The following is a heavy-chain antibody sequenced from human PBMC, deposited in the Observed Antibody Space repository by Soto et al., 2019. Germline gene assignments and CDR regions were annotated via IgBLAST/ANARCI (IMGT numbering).Heavy chain of an antibody. CDR2: IYYSGRT. J-gene: IGHJ4*02. CDR3: ARGSYYGSGTIFDY. CDR1: GGSISSRGYY. D-gene: IGHD3-10*01. V-gene: IGHV4-39*01. Sequence: PSETLSPPCTVSGGSISSRGYYWGWIRQPPGKGPEWIGNIYYSGRTNYNPYLKSRGTLSVDTSQNQSSLKVSSVTAADTAVYYCARGSYYGSGTIFDYWGQGTLVTVSS.